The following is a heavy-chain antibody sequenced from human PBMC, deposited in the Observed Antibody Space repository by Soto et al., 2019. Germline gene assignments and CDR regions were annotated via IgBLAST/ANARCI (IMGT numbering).Heavy chain of an antibody. Sequence: QVQLQESGPGLVKPSETLSLTCTVSGGSISSYYWSWIRQPPGKGLEWIGYIYYSGSTNYNPSLKSRVTISVDTSKNQFSRKLSSVTAADTAVYYCARGVTTNWFDPWGQGTLVTVSS. CDR2: IYYSGST. D-gene: IGHD4-17*01. J-gene: IGHJ5*02. V-gene: IGHV4-59*01. CDR3: ARGVTTNWFDP. CDR1: GGSISSYY.